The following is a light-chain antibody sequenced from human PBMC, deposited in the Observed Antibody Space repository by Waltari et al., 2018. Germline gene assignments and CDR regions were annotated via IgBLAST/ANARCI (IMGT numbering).Light chain of an antibody. CDR1: NSDVGNSNL. Sequence: QSALTQPASVSGTPGQSITPPCPGTNSDVGNSNLFSWYQHHPGEAPKLMFCEVIKRPSGVSNRFSGSKSGNTASLTISGLQAEDEADYYCCSYAGSGTYVFGTGTKVTVL. CDR3: CSYAGSGTYV. J-gene: IGLJ1*01. V-gene: IGLV2-23*02. CDR2: EVI.